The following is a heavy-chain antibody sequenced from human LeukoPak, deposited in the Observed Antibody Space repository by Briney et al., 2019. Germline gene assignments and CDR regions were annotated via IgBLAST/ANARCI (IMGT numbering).Heavy chain of an antibody. CDR3: ARDPGVWFGESWGHAFDI. CDR1: GYTFTSYG. J-gene: IGHJ3*02. CDR2: ISAYNGNT. D-gene: IGHD3-10*01. Sequence: GASVKVSCKASGYTFTSYGISWVRQAPGQGLEWMGWISAYNGNTNYAQKLQGRVTMTTDTSTSTAYMELRSLRSDDTAVYYCARDPGVWFGESWGHAFDIWGQGTMVTVSS. V-gene: IGHV1-18*01.